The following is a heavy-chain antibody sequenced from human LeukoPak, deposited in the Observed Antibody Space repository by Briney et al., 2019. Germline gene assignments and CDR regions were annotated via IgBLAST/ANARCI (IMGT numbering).Heavy chain of an antibody. CDR3: ARAPRSQRGY. V-gene: IGHV3-7*03. D-gene: IGHD6-25*01. Sequence: PGGSLRLSCAVSGFRFSSYWMSWVRQAPGKGLEWVANINQDGREEYYVDSVKGRFTISRDNAKNSLYLHVNSLRVEDTAVYYCARAPRSQRGYWGQGTLVTVSS. CDR1: GFRFSSYW. J-gene: IGHJ4*02. CDR2: INQDGREE.